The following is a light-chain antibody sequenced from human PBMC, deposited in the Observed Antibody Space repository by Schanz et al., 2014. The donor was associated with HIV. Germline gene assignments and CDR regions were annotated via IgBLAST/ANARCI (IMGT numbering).Light chain of an antibody. CDR3: SSYTGSSSVI. J-gene: IGLJ2*01. CDR1: NSNMGAAYD. Sequence: QSVLTQPPSVSGAPGQGVTISCTGSNSNMGAAYDVHWYQQLPGTAPRLLIYGDNSRPSGVPDRFSGSKSGTSASLAITGLQAEDEADYYCSSYTGSSSVIFGGGTKLTVL. V-gene: IGLV1-40*01. CDR2: GDN.